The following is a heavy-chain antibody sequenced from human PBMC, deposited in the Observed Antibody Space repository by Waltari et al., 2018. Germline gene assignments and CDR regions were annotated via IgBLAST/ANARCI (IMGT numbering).Heavy chain of an antibody. D-gene: IGHD2-15*01. J-gene: IGHJ4*02. Sequence: EEKLVVSGGGLVQPGGSLRLSCAGSGLTFRSSWISWVRQAPGRGLEWLANIKQDGSDTYYVDSVRGRFTISRDNAKTSLYLQMTSLRVEDTAVYYCVKGGGSFDSWGQGTLVTVSS. CDR2: IKQDGSDT. CDR3: VKGGGSFDS. CDR1: GLTFRSSW. V-gene: IGHV3-7*01.